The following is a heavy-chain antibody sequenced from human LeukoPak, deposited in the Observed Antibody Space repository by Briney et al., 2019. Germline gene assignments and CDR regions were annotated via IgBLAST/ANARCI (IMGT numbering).Heavy chain of an antibody. Sequence: ASETLSLTCTVSGGSISSGGYYWSWIRQHPGKGLEWIGYIYYSGSTYYNPSLKSRVTISVDTSKNQFSLKLSSVTAADTAVYYCARAPYFWSGCDYWGQGTLVTVSS. J-gene: IGHJ4*02. V-gene: IGHV4-31*03. CDR1: GGSISSGGYY. CDR2: IYYSGST. D-gene: IGHD3-3*01. CDR3: ARAPYFWSGCDY.